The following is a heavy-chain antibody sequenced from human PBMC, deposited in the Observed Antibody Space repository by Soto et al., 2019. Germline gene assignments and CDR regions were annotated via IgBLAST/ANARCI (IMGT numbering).Heavy chain of an antibody. CDR3: ARDLGGTSYTSGSYNGLDV. V-gene: IGHV4-31*03. CDR1: GGSISSRGLY. Sequence: LSLTCTVSGGSISSRGLYWGWIRQHPGKGLEWIGYIYYSGSTYYNPSLRSRVTMSVDTSKNQFSLKLKSVTAADTAVYYCARDLGGTSYTSGSYNGLDVWGQGTTVTVSS. D-gene: IGHD3-10*01. J-gene: IGHJ6*02. CDR2: IYYSGST.